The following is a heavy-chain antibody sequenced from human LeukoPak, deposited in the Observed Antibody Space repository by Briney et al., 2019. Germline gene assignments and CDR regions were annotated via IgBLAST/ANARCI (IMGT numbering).Heavy chain of an antibody. J-gene: IGHJ4*02. D-gene: IGHD1-1*01. CDR2: IKSKSDGGTT. Sequence: PGGSLRLSCAVSGFTFSNVWMSWVRQAPGKGLEWVGRIKSKSDGGTTDYAAPVKGRSTFSRDDSRNTLYLQMNSLNTADTAVYYCTTDPRNGYYFDFWGQGTLVTVSS. CDR1: GFTFSNVW. V-gene: IGHV3-15*01. CDR3: TTDPRNGYYFDF.